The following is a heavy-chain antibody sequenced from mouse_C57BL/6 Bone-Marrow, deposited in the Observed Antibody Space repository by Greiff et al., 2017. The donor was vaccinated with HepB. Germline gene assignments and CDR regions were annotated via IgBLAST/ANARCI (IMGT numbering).Heavy chain of an antibody. V-gene: IGHV1-61*01. Sequence: VQLQQPGAELVRPGSSVKLSCKASGYTFTSYWMDWVKQRPGQGLEWIGNIYPSDSETHYNQKFKDKATLTVDKSSSTAYMQLSSLTSADSAVYYGAGSPLCSGSNYNYAIGYWGQGTSVTVSS. CDR3: AGSPLCSGSNYNYAIGY. CDR2: IYPSDSET. CDR1: GYTFTSYW. D-gene: IGHD1-1*01. J-gene: IGHJ4*01.